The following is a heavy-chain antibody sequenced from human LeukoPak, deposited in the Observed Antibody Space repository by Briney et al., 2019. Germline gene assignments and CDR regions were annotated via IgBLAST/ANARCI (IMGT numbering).Heavy chain of an antibody. J-gene: IGHJ4*02. V-gene: IGHV3-74*03. Sequence: GGSLRLSCAASGFTFNIYWMNWVRQAPGEGLVWLSRINNDGDDIQYGVSVTGGFTISRVNVKRTVYLQMTSVRVEDTAIYYFVRSLTGRDEFWGQGTLVTVSP. CDR3: VRSLTGRDEF. CDR1: GFTFNIYW. D-gene: IGHD3-10*01. CDR2: INNDGDDI.